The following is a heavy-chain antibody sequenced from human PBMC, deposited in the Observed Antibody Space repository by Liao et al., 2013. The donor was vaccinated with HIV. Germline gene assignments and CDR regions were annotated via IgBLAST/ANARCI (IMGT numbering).Heavy chain of an antibody. V-gene: IGHV4-59*01. D-gene: IGHD3-16*02. CDR3: ARGRLGELALFDF. Sequence: QVQLQESGPGLVKPSETLSLTCTVSGGSINSYYWSWIRQPPGKVLEWIAYIYYSGSTNYNPSLKSRVTISVDTSKNQFSLKLNSVTSADTALYYCARGRLGELALFDFWGQGTLVTVSS. CDR2: IYYSGST. CDR1: GGSINSYY. J-gene: IGHJ4*02.